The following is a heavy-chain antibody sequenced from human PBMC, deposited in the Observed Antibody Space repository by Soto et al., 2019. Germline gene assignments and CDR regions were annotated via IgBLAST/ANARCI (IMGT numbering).Heavy chain of an antibody. CDR1: GFTFSSYA. D-gene: IGHD3-16*02. CDR2: ISGSGGST. J-gene: IGHJ4*02. CDR3: AKDFFTFGGVIAPTTFDY. Sequence: GGSLRLSCAASGFTFSSYAMSWVRQAPGKGLEWVSAISGSGGSTYYADSVKGRFTISRDNSKNTLYLQMNSLRAEDTAVYYCAKDFFTFGGVIAPTTFDYWGQGTLVTVSS. V-gene: IGHV3-23*01.